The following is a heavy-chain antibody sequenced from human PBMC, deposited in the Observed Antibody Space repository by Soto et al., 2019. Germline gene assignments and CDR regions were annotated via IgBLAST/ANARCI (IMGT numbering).Heavy chain of an antibody. J-gene: IGHJ5*02. CDR2: FHNSGNP. CDR1: GGSISGYH. D-gene: IGHD4-17*01. Sequence: PSETLSLTCSISGGSISGYHWNWIRQTPGKGVEWIGYFHNSGNPKYSSSLKSRVTISVDTSKNQFSLKLSSVTAADTAVYYCARVPFYGGNSRSFNPWGQGTLVTVSS. V-gene: IGHV4-59*01. CDR3: ARVPFYGGNSRSFNP.